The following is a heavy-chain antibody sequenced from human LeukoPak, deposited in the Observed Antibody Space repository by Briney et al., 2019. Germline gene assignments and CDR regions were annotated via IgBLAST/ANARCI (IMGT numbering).Heavy chain of an antibody. Sequence: KPSQTLSLTCTVSGVSIGSGNFYWTWLRQPAGKGLEWIGHIYTGGSTNYNPSLKSRVTISVDTSKNQFSLKLSSVTAADTAVYYCARDSDDGREGYFDYWGQGTLVTVSS. J-gene: IGHJ4*02. CDR3: ARDSDDGREGYFDY. CDR1: GVSIGSGNFY. D-gene: IGHD3-16*01. CDR2: IYTGGST. V-gene: IGHV4-61*09.